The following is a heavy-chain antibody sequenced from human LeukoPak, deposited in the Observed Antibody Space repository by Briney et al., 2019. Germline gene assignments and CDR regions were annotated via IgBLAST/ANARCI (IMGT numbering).Heavy chain of an antibody. V-gene: IGHV3-15*01. D-gene: IGHD1-26*01. CDR2: IKSKTDGGTT. J-gene: IGHJ3*02. CDR3: TTESGSSGGGAFDI. CDR1: EFTFSNAW. Sequence: GGSLRLSCAASEFTFSNAWMSWVRQAPGKGLDWVGRIKSKTDGGTTDYAAPVKGRFTISRDDSKNTLYLQTNSLKTQTTAVYYCTTESGSSGGGAFDIWGQGTMVTVSS.